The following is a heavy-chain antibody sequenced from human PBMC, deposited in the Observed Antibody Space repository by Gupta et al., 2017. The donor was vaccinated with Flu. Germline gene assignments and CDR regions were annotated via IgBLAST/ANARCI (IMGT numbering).Heavy chain of an antibody. CDR2: ISGSGGST. CDR3: AKDLGLLMTTVTTGYGY. CDR1: GFTFSSYA. D-gene: IGHD4-17*01. J-gene: IGHJ4*02. V-gene: IGHV3-23*01. Sequence: EVQLLESGGGLVQPGGSLRLSCAASGFTFSSYAMSWVRQAPGKGLEWVSAISGSGGSTYYADSVKGRFTISRDNSKNTLYLQMNSLRAEDTAVYYCAKDLGLLMTTVTTGYGYWGQGTLVTVSS.